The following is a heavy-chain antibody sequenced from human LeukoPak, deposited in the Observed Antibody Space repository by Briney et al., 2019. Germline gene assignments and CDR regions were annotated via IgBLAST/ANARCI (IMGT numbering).Heavy chain of an antibody. J-gene: IGHJ4*02. CDR1: GYTFTNFD. CDR3: ARAPSPYYYDSSAYYSDY. D-gene: IGHD3-22*01. CDR2: MNPYTGKT. Sequence: GASVKVSCKTSGYTFTNFDINWVRQATEQGLEWLGWMNPYTGKTGYAQKFQGRVTFTGDTSIRTAYMEVSSLTSEDTAVYYCARAPSPYYYDSSAYYSDYWGQGTLVTVSS. V-gene: IGHV1-8*03.